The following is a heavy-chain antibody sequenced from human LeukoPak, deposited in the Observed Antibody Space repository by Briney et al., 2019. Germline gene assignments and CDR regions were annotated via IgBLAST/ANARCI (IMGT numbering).Heavy chain of an antibody. Sequence: ASVQVSCTASGYTFTSYGISWVRQAPGQGLGWMGWISAYYGNTNYAQKLQGRVTMTTDTATRTAYMELRSLRSGDTAVYYCARSLVMAASEYWGQGTLVTVSS. CDR1: GYTFTSYG. V-gene: IGHV1-18*01. CDR2: ISAYYGNT. CDR3: ARSLVMAASEY. D-gene: IGHD5-24*01. J-gene: IGHJ4*02.